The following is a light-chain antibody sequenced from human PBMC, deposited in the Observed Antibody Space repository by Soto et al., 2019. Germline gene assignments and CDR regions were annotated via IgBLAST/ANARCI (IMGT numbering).Light chain of an antibody. CDR3: QSYDSSLSALYV. CDR2: GNS. CDR1: SSNIGAGYD. J-gene: IGLJ1*01. Sequence: QPVLTQPPSVSGAPGQRVTISCTGSSSNIGAGYDVHWYQQLPGTAPKLLIYGNSNRPSGVPDRFSGSKSGTSASLAITGLQAEDEADYYCQSYDSSLSALYVFGTGTKVTV. V-gene: IGLV1-40*01.